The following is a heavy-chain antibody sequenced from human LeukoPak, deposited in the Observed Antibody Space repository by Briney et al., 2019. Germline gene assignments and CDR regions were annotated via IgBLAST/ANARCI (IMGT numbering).Heavy chain of an antibody. J-gene: IGHJ4*02. CDR2: IYYSGST. V-gene: IGHV4-30-4*08. CDR1: GGSISSGDYY. Sequence: PSQTLSLTCTVSGGSISSGDYYWSWIRRPPGKGLEWIGYIYYSGSTYYNPSLKSRVTISVGTSKNQFSLKLSSVTAADAAVYYCARTYCSSTSCYTFDYWGQGTLVTVSS. D-gene: IGHD2-2*02. CDR3: ARTYCSSTSCYTFDY.